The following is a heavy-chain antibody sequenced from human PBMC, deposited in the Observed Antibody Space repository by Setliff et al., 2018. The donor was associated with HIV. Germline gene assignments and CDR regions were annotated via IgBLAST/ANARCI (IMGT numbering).Heavy chain of an antibody. V-gene: IGHV4-39*01. J-gene: IGHJ5*02. D-gene: IGHD3-10*01. Sequence: SETLSLTCTVSGGSISSGSYYWSWIRQPPGKGLEWIGSIYYSGSTYYNPPLKSRVTLSVDTSKNQFSLKLSPVTAADTAVYYCATYADRESNRFDPWGQGTLVTVSS. CDR3: ATYADRESNRFDP. CDR1: GGSISSGSYY. CDR2: IYYSGST.